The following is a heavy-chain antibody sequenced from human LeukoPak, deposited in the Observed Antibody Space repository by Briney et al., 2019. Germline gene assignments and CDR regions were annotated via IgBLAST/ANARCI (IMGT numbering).Heavy chain of an antibody. CDR2: IYYGGST. V-gene: IGHV4-39*01. J-gene: IGHJ4*02. Sequence: PSETLSLTCSVSGGSISSSYYWGWIRQPPGKGLEWIGSIYYGGSTYYNPSLKSRVTISVDTSKNQFSLKLSSVTAADTAVYYCARGHSGRQLDYWGQGTLVTVSS. D-gene: IGHD1-26*01. CDR3: ARGHSGRQLDY. CDR1: GGSISSSYY.